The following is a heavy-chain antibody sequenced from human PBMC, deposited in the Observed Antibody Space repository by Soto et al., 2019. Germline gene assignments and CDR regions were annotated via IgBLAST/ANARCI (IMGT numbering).Heavy chain of an antibody. CDR3: ARAAPLDCSGGSCYSGRDD. CDR1: GGSISSTSNY. V-gene: IGHV4-39*01. CDR2: IDYSGST. D-gene: IGHD2-15*01. Sequence: SETLSLTCTVSGGSISSTSNYWGWIRQPPGKGLEWIGIIDYSGSTDHNPSLKSRVTISVDTSKNQFSLRLTSVTAADTAVYYCARAAPLDCSGGSCYSGRDDWGQGTTVTVS. J-gene: IGHJ6*02.